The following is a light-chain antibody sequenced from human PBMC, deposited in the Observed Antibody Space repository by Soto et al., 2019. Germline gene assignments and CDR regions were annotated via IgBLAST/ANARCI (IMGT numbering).Light chain of an antibody. V-gene: IGKV1-8*01. CDR2: AAS. J-gene: IGKJ1*01. CDR1: QGISSY. CDR3: QEYYSYLWT. Sequence: AIRMTQSPSSLSASTGDRVTITCRASQGISSYLAWYQQKPGKAPKLLIYAASTLQSGVPSSFSGSGSGTDFTLTNSCLLSEDVATYYCQEYYSYLWTFGQGTKLEIK.